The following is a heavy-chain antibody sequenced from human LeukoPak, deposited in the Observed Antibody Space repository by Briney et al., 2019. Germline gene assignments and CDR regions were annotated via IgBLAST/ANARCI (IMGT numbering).Heavy chain of an antibody. V-gene: IGHV3-7*01. Sequence: GGPLRLSCAASGFTFSSYWMSWLPQAPGKGLEWVGNIKQDGSEKYYVDSVKGRFTISRDNAKNSLYLQMNSLRAEDTAVYYCARALFGGVFDYWGQGTLVTVSS. CDR1: GFTFSSYW. J-gene: IGHJ4*02. D-gene: IGHD3-10*01. CDR3: ARALFGGVFDY. CDR2: IKQDGSEK.